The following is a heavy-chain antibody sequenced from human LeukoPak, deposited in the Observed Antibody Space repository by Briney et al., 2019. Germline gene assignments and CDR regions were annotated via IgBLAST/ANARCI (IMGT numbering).Heavy chain of an antibody. J-gene: IGHJ6*03. V-gene: IGHV3-7*03. D-gene: IGHD1-26*01. CDR1: GFTFSSSW. CDR3: AKWVGYMDV. Sequence: GGSLRLSCAASGFTFSSSWMTWVRQAPGKGLEWVASINQDGGEIHYVDSVKGRFTISRDNAKNSLYLQMNSLTAEDTAVYYCAKWVGYMDVWGKGTTVTVSS. CDR2: INQDGGEI.